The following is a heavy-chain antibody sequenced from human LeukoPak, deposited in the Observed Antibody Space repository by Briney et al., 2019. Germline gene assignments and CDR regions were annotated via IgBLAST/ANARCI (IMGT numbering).Heavy chain of an antibody. Sequence: GGSLRLSCSVSGFIVSSNYMSWVRQAPGKGLEWVSVIYSGGSTYYADSVKGRFTISRDNSKNTLYLQMNSLRAEDTAVYYCARGIYDRGSYYSDYWGQGTLVTVSS. V-gene: IGHV3-53*01. CDR3: ARGIYDRGSYYSDY. CDR2: IYSGGST. D-gene: IGHD1-26*01. J-gene: IGHJ4*02. CDR1: GFIVSSNY.